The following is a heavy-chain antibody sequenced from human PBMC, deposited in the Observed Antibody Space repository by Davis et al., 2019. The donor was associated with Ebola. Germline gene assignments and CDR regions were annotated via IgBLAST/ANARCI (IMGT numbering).Heavy chain of an antibody. Sequence: SGPTLVKPTQTLTLTCTFSGFSLSTSGVGVGWIRQPPGKPLEWLALIYWDDDKRYSPSLKSRLTISKDTSKSQVVLTMTNMDPVDTATYYCARILRLTPGTYNWNDASFDYWGQGTLVTVSS. CDR2: IYWDDDK. V-gene: IGHV2-5*02. D-gene: IGHD1-20*01. CDR3: ARILRLTPGTYNWNDASFDY. J-gene: IGHJ4*02. CDR1: GFSLSTSGVG.